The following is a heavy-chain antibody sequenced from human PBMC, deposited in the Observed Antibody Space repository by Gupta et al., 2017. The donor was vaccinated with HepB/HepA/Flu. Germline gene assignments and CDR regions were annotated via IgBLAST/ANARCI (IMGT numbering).Heavy chain of an antibody. V-gene: IGHV4-34*01. CDR2: INHSGST. J-gene: IGHJ4*02. D-gene: IGHD3-22*01. Sequence: QVQLQQWGAGLLQPSETLSLTCAVYGGSFSGYYWSWICQPPGKGLEWIGEINHSGSTNYNPSLKSRVTISVDTSKNQFSLKLSSVTAADTAVYYCARLLYDSSGYRDYWGQGTLVTVSS. CDR3: ARLLYDSSGYRDY. CDR1: GGSFSGYY.